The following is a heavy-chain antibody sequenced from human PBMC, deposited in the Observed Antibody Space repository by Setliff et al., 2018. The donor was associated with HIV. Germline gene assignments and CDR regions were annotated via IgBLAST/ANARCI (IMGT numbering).Heavy chain of an antibody. CDR3: AKGIRVAGTSHFDS. Sequence: GGSLRLSCAAAGFTFSSYAMAWVRQAPGKGLEWVSQISGSAGSTVYADSMEGRFTISRDNFNDTLYLQMHSLRDEDTAVYYCAKGIRVAGTSHFDSWGQGALVTVSS. V-gene: IGHV3-23*01. CDR1: GFTFSSYA. J-gene: IGHJ4*02. CDR2: ISGSAGST. D-gene: IGHD6-19*01.